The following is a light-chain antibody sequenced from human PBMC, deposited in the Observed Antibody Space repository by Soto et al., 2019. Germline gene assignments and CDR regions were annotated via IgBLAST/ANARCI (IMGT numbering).Light chain of an antibody. CDR2: GTS. CDR3: QQFGSSPGFT. J-gene: IGKJ3*01. Sequence: EIVLTQSPGTLSLSPGERATLSCRASQNINSRYLAWYQQKPGQAPRLLIYGTSSRATGIPDRFSGSGSGPDFTLTISSLETEDFAVYDCQQFGSSPGFTFGPGTKVDIK. V-gene: IGKV3-20*01. CDR1: QNINSRY.